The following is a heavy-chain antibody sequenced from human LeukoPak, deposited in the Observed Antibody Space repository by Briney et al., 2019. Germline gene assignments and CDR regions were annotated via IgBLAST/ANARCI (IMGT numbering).Heavy chain of an antibody. CDR3: AKDSIYDILTDYFDY. J-gene: IGHJ4*02. V-gene: IGHV3-30*02. CDR1: GFTFSSYG. D-gene: IGHD3-9*01. Sequence: GGSLRLSCAASGFTFSSYGMHWVRQAPGKGLEWVAFIRYDGSNKYYADSVKGRFTISRDNSKNTLYLQMNSLRAEDMAVYYCAKDSIYDILTDYFDYWGQGTLVTVSS. CDR2: IRYDGSNK.